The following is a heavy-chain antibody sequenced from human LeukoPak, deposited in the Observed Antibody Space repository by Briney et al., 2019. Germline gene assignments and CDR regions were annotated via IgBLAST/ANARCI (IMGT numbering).Heavy chain of an antibody. V-gene: IGHV4-30-4*01. CDR3: ARDHTPGGLENWFDP. CDR2: IYYSGST. D-gene: IGHD2-8*02. Sequence: SQTLSLTCTVSGGSISSGDYYWSWIRQPPGKGLEWIGYIYYSGSTYYNPSLKSRVTISVDTSKNQFSLKLSSVTAADTAVYYCARDHTPGGLENWFDPWGQGTLVTVSS. J-gene: IGHJ5*02. CDR1: GGSISSGDYY.